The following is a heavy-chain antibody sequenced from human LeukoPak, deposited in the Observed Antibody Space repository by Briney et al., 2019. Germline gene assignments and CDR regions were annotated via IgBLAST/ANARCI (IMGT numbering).Heavy chain of an antibody. Sequence: SETLSLTCTVSGGSISSSSYYWGWIRQPPGKGLGWIGSIYYSGSTYYNPSLKSRVTISVDTSKNQFSLKLSSVTAADTAVYYCARNSYTYYYGSGSYSNFDYWGQGTLVTVSS. CDR2: IYYSGST. J-gene: IGHJ4*02. D-gene: IGHD3-10*01. CDR3: ARNSYTYYYGSGSYSNFDY. V-gene: IGHV4-39*07. CDR1: GGSISSSSYY.